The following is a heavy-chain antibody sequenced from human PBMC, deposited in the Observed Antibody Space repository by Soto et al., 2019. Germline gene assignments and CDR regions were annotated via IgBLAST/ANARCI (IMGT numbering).Heavy chain of an antibody. D-gene: IGHD3-22*01. Sequence: EVQLVESGGCLVQPGGSLRLSCAASGFTFSSYWMSWVRQATGKGLEWVANIKQDGSEKYYVDSVKGRFTISRDNAKNALYLQMNRLRAEDTAVYYCARENGYPPYFDYWGQGTLVTVSS. V-gene: IGHV3-7*03. CDR1: GFTFSSYW. CDR3: ARENGYPPYFDY. CDR2: IKQDGSEK. J-gene: IGHJ4*02.